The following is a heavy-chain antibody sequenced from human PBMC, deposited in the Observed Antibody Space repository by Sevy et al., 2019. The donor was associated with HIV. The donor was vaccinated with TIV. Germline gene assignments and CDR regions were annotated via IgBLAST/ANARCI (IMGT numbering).Heavy chain of an antibody. CDR2: ISSSSSYI. D-gene: IGHD6-13*01. CDR3: ARGQLVRRYYYYYGMDV. J-gene: IGHJ6*02. CDR1: GFTFSSYS. Sequence: GGSLRLSCAASGFTFSSYSMNWVRQAPGKGLEWVSSISSSSSYIYYADSVKGRFTISRDNAKNSLYLQMNSLRAEDTAVYYCARGQLVRRYYYYYGMDVWGQWTTVTVSS. V-gene: IGHV3-21*01.